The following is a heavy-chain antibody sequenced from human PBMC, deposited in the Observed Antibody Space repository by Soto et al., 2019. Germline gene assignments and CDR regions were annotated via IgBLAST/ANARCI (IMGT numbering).Heavy chain of an antibody. V-gene: IGHV4-31*03. J-gene: IGHJ3*02. D-gene: IGHD2-21*02. Sequence: QVQLQESGPGLVKPSQTLSLTCTVSGGSIGSGGYYWSWIRQHPGKGLEWIGYIYNSGNTYYNPSLKSRLSISGDTSQNQFSLKLSSVTAADTAVYYCARVSYCGGDCFSGANNSFDIWGQGTMVTVSS. CDR1: GGSIGSGGYY. CDR3: ARVSYCGGDCFSGANNSFDI. CDR2: IYNSGNT.